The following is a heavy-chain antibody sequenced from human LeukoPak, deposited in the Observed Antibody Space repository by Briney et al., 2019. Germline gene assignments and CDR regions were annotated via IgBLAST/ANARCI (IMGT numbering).Heavy chain of an antibody. V-gene: IGHV3-30*02. CDR1: GFTFSSYG. J-gene: IGHJ4*02. CDR2: IRYDGSNK. D-gene: IGHD6-19*01. Sequence: GGSLRLSCAASGFTFSSYGMHWVRQAPGKGLEWVTFIRYDGSNKYYADSVKGRFTISRDNSKNTLYLQMNSLRAEDTAVYYCAKEFLKQWLVLDYWGQGTLVTVSS. CDR3: AKEFLKQWLVLDY.